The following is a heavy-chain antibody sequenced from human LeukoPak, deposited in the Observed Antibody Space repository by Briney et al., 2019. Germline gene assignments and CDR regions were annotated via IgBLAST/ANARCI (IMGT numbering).Heavy chain of an antibody. D-gene: IGHD2-2*01. Sequence: ASVKVSCKASGGTFSSYAISWVRQAPGQGLEWMGGIIPIFGTANYAQKFQGRVTITADESTSTAYMELSSLRSEDTAVYYCYIVVVPAAMESGDAFDIWGQGTMVTVSS. J-gene: IGHJ3*02. CDR2: IIPIFGTA. V-gene: IGHV1-69*13. CDR3: YIVVVPAAMESGDAFDI. CDR1: GGTFSSYA.